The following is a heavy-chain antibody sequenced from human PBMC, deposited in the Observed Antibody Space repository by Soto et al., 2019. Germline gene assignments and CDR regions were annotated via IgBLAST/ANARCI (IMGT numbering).Heavy chain of an antibody. CDR2: ITHSGGST. V-gene: IGHV3-23*01. CDR1: GFTFSSYA. D-gene: IGHD3-16*01. CDR3: AKGYRPLGGAFDI. J-gene: IGHJ3*02. Sequence: PGGSLRLSCAASGFTFSSYAMSWVRQAPGKGLEWVSGITHSGGSTYYTDSVKGRFTISRDNSKYTLYLQMNNLRAEDTAVYYCAKGYRPLGGAFDIWVQGTMVTVS.